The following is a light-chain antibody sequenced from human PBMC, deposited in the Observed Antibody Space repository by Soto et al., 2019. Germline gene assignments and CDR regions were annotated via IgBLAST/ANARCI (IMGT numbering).Light chain of an antibody. V-gene: IGKV1-5*01. J-gene: IGKJ1*01. CDR1: QNIRNL. Sequence: IQMTPSPSSLSASVVYIVTITCRASQNIRNLLAWYQQKPGKAPKPLIYDASTLKTGVPSRFSGSGSGSEFNFTITGLQPDDFAVYYCQQYNSYPWKCGQGNTGDIK. CDR3: QQYNSYPWK. CDR2: DAS.